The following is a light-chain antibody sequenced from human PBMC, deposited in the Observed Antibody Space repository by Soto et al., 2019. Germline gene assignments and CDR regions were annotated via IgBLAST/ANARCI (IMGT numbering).Light chain of an antibody. CDR1: QSVSSD. V-gene: IGKV3-15*01. Sequence: EVVLTQYTATLSVSPGERATLSCRASQSVSSDLAWYQQMPGQAPRLLIYGASTRATGLPARFSGSGSGTEFTLTIRSLQSEDFAVYYCQQYNDWPQTFGQGTKV. J-gene: IGKJ1*01. CDR3: QQYNDWPQT. CDR2: GAS.